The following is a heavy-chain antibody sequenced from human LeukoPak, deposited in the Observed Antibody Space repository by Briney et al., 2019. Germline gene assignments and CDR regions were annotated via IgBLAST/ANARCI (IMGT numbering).Heavy chain of an antibody. CDR2: INHSGST. CDR3: ARTPSYYSACSGYSPRFDY. J-gene: IGHJ4*02. V-gene: IGHV4-34*01. D-gene: IGHD3-22*01. Sequence: PSETLSLTCAVYGGSFSGYYWSWIRQPPGKGLQWIGEINHSGSTNYNPSLKSRVTISVDTSKNQFSLELSSVTAADTAVYYCARTPSYYSACSGYSPRFDYWGQGTLVTVSS. CDR1: GGSFSGYY.